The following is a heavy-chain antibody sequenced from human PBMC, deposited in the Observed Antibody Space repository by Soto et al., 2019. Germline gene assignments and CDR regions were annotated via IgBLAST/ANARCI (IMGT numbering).Heavy chain of an antibody. V-gene: IGHV4-34*01. CDR2: IHPSGSP. CDR1: GGSLSDYY. CDR3: ARGRDAYKLGNV. Sequence: WATLSLTCAVYGGSLSDYYWSWLRPSPGKGLEWIGEIHPSGSPHYSPSLNSRVTMSVDTSKNQFSLRLTSVTAADTAVYYCARGRDAYKLGNVWGPGTTVTVSS. J-gene: IGHJ6*02. D-gene: IGHD1-1*01.